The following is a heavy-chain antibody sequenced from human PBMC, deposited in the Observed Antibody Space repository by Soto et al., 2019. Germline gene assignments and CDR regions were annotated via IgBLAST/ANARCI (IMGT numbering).Heavy chain of an antibody. CDR3: AKDMHPNYYYDTSGPLACFDN. CDR2: ILGSDYST. V-gene: IGHV3-23*01. Sequence: WGSLIVPCVSSGFTLSYYGMSWVRQAPGKGLECASGILGSDYSTYYADAVKGRFIISRDNSKNTLFLYMNSLRAEDTAVYFCAKDMHPNYYYDTSGPLACFDNWGLGTMVTVSS. D-gene: IGHD3-22*01. J-gene: IGHJ4*02. CDR1: GFTLSYYG.